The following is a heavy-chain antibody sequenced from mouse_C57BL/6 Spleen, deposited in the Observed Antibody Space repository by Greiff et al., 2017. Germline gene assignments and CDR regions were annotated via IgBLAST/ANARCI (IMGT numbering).Heavy chain of an antibody. CDR2: ISSGGDYI. CDR1: GFTFSSYA. CDR3: TRGRTSYAMDY. Sequence: EVHLVESGEGLVKPGGSLKLSCAASGFTFSSYAMSWVRQTPEKRLEWVAYISSGGDYIYYADTVKGRFTISRDNARNTLYLQMSSLKSEDTAMYYCTRGRTSYAMDYWGQGTSVTVSS. J-gene: IGHJ4*01. V-gene: IGHV5-9-1*02.